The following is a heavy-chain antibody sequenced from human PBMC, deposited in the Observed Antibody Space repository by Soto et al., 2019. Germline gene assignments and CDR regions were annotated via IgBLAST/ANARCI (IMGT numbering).Heavy chain of an antibody. D-gene: IGHD3-22*01. V-gene: IGHV1-18*01. CDR3: ARDYYDSSGYYPGYEYFQH. CDR1: GYTFTNYG. CDR2: ISAYNGNT. J-gene: IGHJ1*01. Sequence: ASVKVSCKASGYTFTNYGISWVRQAPGQGLEWMGWISAYNGNTNYAQRLQGRVTMTTDTSTSTAYMELRSLRPDDTAVYYCARDYYDSSGYYPGYEYFQHWGQGTLVTVSS.